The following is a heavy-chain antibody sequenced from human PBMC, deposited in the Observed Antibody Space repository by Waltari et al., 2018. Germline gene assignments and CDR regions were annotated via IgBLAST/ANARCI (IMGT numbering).Heavy chain of an antibody. CDR2: IVPLFGTP. CDR3: ARGGYSSSSGRNGMDV. D-gene: IGHD6-6*01. Sequence: QVQLVQSGAEVKKPGSSVKVSCKASGGTFSRHTISWVRQAPGQGLQWMGGIVPLFGTPNYAQKFQGRVTITADESTSTAYMELSSLRSEDTAVYYCARGGYSSSSGRNGMDVWGQGTTVTVSS. CDR1: GGTFSRHT. V-gene: IGHV1-69*01. J-gene: IGHJ6*02.